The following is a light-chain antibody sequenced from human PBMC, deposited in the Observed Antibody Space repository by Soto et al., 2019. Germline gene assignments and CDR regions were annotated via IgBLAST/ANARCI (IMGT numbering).Light chain of an antibody. CDR2: GAS. CDR3: KQYGSSLVV. Sequence: EIVLTQSPGTLSLSPGERATLSCRASQSVSSSYLAWYQQKPGQAPRLLIYGASSRATGIPDRFSGSGSGTDFTLTISRLEPEDFAVYYCKQYGSSLVVFAQGTKVEIK. V-gene: IGKV3-20*01. J-gene: IGKJ1*01. CDR1: QSVSSSY.